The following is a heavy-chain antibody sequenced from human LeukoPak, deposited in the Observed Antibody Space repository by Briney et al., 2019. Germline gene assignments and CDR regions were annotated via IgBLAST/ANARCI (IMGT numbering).Heavy chain of an antibody. CDR2: ISGSGGST. CDR3: AKAQRKFGIAAAFRVYYYYGMDV. CDR1: GFTFSSYA. J-gene: IGHJ6*02. V-gene: IGHV3-23*01. D-gene: IGHD6-13*01. Sequence: GGSLRLSCAASGFTFSSYAMSWVRQAPGKGLEWVSAISGSGGSTYYADSVKGRFTISRDNSRSTLYLQMNSLRAEDTAVYYCAKAQRKFGIAAAFRVYYYYGMDVWGRGTTVTVSS.